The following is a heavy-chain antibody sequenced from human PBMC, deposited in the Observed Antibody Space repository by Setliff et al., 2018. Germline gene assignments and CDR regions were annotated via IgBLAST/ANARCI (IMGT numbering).Heavy chain of an antibody. Sequence: ASVKVSCKASGYTFSSYSMHWVRQAPGQRLEWMGWINAANENTQYSKKFQGRLTITRDTSANTAYMELSSLRSEDTALYYCARYNWNTNWFDPWGQGTLVTGS. V-gene: IGHV1-3*01. CDR2: INAANENT. CDR1: GYTFSSYS. CDR3: ARYNWNTNWFDP. D-gene: IGHD1-20*01. J-gene: IGHJ5*02.